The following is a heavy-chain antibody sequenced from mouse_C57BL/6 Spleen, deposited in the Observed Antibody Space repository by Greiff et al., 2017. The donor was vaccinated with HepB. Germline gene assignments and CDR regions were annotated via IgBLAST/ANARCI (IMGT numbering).Heavy chain of an antibody. D-gene: IGHD1-1*01. V-gene: IGHV5-17*01. CDR1: GFTFSDYG. J-gene: IGHJ1*03. Sequence: EVMLVESGGGLVKPGGSLKLSCAASGFTFSDYGMHWVRQAPEKGLEWVAYISSGSSTIYYADTVKGRFTISRDNAKNTLFLQMTSLRSEDTAMYYCARPPTVVAPYWYFDVWGTGTTVTVSS. CDR3: ARPPTVVAPYWYFDV. CDR2: ISSGSSTI.